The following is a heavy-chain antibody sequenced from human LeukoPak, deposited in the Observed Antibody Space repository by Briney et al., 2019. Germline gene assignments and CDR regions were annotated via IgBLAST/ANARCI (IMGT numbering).Heavy chain of an antibody. CDR2: IYYSGST. D-gene: IGHD5-18*01. V-gene: IGHV4-59*08. CDR3: ARHVDTAMVTGLGWFDP. Sequence: PSETLSLTCTVSGGSISSYYWSWIRQPPGRGLEWIGHIYYSGSTNYNSSLKSRVTISVDTSKNQFSLKLSSVTAADTAVYYCARHVDTAMVTGLGWFDPWGQGTLVTVSS. CDR1: GGSISSYY. J-gene: IGHJ5*02.